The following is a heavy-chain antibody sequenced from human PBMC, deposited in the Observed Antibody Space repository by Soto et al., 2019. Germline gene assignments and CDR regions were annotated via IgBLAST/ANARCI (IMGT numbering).Heavy chain of an antibody. CDR3: ARGRGHNWYFDL. J-gene: IGHJ2*01. Sequence: GASVKVSCKASGYTFTSYAMHWVRQAPGQRLEWMGWINAGNGNTKYSQKFQGRVTITRDTSASTAYMELSSLRSEDTAVYYCARGRGHNWYFDLWGRGTLVTVSS. V-gene: IGHV1-3*01. CDR1: GYTFTSYA. CDR2: INAGNGNT.